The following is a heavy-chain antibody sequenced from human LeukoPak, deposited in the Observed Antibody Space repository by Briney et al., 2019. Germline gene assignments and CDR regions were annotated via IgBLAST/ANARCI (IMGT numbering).Heavy chain of an antibody. J-gene: IGHJ5*02. CDR3: ARYCSGGSCTGGFDP. D-gene: IGHD2-15*01. V-gene: IGHV1-2*02. Sequence: GASVKVSCKASGYTFTGYYMHWVRQAPGQGLEWMGWINPNSGGTNYAQKFQGRVTMTGDTSISTAYMELSRLRSDDTAVYYCARYCSGGSCTGGFDPWGQGTLVTVSS. CDR1: GYTFTGYY. CDR2: INPNSGGT.